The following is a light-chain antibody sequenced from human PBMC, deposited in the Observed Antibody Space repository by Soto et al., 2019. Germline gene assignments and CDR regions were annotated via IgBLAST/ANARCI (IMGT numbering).Light chain of an antibody. J-gene: IGKJ1*01. CDR3: QHYNSFSRT. V-gene: IGKV1-8*01. CDR2: KAA. CDR1: QGISSY. Sequence: AIRMTQSPSSFSASTGDRVTITFLASQGISSYLAWYQQKPGKAPKLLIYKAANLADEVPSRFAGSGSGTDFTLTITRLQPDDFATYYCQHYNSFSRTFGQGTKVDIK.